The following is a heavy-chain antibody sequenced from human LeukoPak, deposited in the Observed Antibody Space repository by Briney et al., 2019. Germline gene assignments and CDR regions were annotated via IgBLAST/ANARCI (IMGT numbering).Heavy chain of an antibody. CDR1: GFTLSSYE. J-gene: IGHJ6*04. V-gene: IGHV3-48*03. Sequence: PGGSVRLSCAASGFTLSSYEMNWVRQAPGKGLEWVSYISSSGSTIYYADSVKGRFTISRDNAKNSLYLQMNSLRAEDTAVYYCAELGITMIGGVWGKGTTVTISS. CDR3: AELGITMIGGV. CDR2: ISSSGSTI. D-gene: IGHD3-10*02.